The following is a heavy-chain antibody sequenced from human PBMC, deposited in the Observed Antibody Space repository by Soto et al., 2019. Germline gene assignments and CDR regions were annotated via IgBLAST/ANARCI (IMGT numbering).Heavy chain of an antibody. CDR3: ARGDDYLPFDY. D-gene: IGHD4-17*01. Sequence: SETLSLTCAVSGGSISSGGYSWSWIRQPPGKGLEWIGYIYHSGSTYYNPSLKSRVTISVDRSKNQFSLKLSSVTAADTAVYYCARGDDYLPFDYWGQGSLVTVS. V-gene: IGHV4-30-2*01. CDR2: IYHSGST. CDR1: GGSISSGGYS. J-gene: IGHJ4*02.